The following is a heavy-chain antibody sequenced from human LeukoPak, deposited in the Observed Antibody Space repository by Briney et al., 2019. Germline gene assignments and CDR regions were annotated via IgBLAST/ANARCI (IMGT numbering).Heavy chain of an antibody. J-gene: IGHJ4*02. CDR3: AKDAQRGFDYSNSLES. Sequence: GGSLRLSCVATQFTLSHFGMHSVRQAPGKGLEWVALIYSDATNQYNADSVKGRFTISRDNSRNTVYLQMNNLRAEDTAVYFCAKDAQRGFDYSNSLESWGQGTLVTVSS. CDR2: IYSDATNQ. V-gene: IGHV3-33*06. D-gene: IGHD4-11*01. CDR1: QFTLSHFG.